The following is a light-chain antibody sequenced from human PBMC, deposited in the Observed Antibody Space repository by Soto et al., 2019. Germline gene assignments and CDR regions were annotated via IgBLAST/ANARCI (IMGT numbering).Light chain of an antibody. Sequence: QSALTHPASVSGSPGQSITISCAGTTSDVAYYDLVSWYQQHPGRAPKLLIYEVDKRPSGISVRFSGSKSGATASLTISGLLPEDEAVYFCCTYAGHVPKFGGGTK. CDR2: EVD. CDR1: TSDVAYYDL. V-gene: IGLV2-23*02. CDR3: CTYAGHVPK. J-gene: IGLJ2*01.